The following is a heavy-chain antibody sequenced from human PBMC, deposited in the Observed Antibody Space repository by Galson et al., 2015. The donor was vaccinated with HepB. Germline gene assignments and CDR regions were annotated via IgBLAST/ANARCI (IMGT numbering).Heavy chain of an antibody. V-gene: IGHV3-23*01. CDR3: AKSTASYGPSDAFDV. Sequence: SLRLSCAASGFTFSNYAMSWVRQAPGKGLEWISSISGSAYSTYYADSVKGRFFISRDNSKNTLYLHMSSLRAEDTALYYSAKSTASYGPSDAFDVWGQGTMVAVSS. CDR1: GFTFSNYA. CDR2: ISGSAYST. J-gene: IGHJ3*01. D-gene: IGHD5-18*01.